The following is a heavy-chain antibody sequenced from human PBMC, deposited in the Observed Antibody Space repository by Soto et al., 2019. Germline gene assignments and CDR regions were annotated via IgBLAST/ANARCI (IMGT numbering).Heavy chain of an antibody. CDR1: GGGNLRDYR. J-gene: IGHJ4*02. CDR2: IIPKLGTA. D-gene: IGHD5-12*01. V-gene: IGHV1-69*01. Sequence: QVQLVQSGAELTKPGSSVQVSCKASGGGNLRDYRTTWVRQDPGQGLEWMGGIIPKLGTANYAQNFQGRVTITADESTGTVNMALRSRRSEDTAGHYCASGVDSYNLVTVSWSQGTPVTVSA. CDR3: ASGVDSYNLVTVS.